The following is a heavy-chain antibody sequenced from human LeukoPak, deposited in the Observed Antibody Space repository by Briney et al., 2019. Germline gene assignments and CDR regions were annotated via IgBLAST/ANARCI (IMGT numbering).Heavy chain of an antibody. V-gene: IGHV4-59*01. J-gene: IGHJ4*02. CDR3: ARGPHRFDY. Sequence: SETLSLTCTVSGGSISSYYWSWIRQPPGKGLEWIGYISYSGSTNYNPSLKSRVTISVDKSKHQFSLKLSAVTAADTAVYYCARGPHRFDYWGQGSLVTVSS. CDR2: ISYSGST. CDR1: GGSISSYY.